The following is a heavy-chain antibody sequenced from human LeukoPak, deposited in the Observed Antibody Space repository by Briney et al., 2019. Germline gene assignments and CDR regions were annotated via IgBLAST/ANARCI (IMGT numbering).Heavy chain of an antibody. CDR3: ARACSGGICYSDNWLAP. J-gene: IGHJ5*02. CDR1: GYTFTGYY. V-gene: IGHV1-2*06. Sequence: ASVKVSCKGSGYTFTGYYMHWVRQAQGQGHEWMGRINPNSGDTNYAQKFQGRVTMTREKSKSKDYMEMSRLRYDDAAVYYCARACSGGICYSDNWLAPWGQGTQVTVPS. D-gene: IGHD2-15*01. CDR2: INPNSGDT.